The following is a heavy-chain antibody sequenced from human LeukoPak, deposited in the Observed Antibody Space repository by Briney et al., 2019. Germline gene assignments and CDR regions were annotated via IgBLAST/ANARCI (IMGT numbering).Heavy chain of an antibody. CDR3: ARAPSNVWGSYVS. CDR2: INHSGST. D-gene: IGHD3-16*01. CDR1: GGSFSGHY. V-gene: IGHV4-34*01. Sequence: SETLSLTCAVYGGSFSGHYWTWIRQTPGKGLEWIGEINHSGSTNSNLSLKSRVAISVDMSKNQFSLKVTSVTAADSAVYYCARAPSNVWGSYVSWGQGTPVTVSS. J-gene: IGHJ5*02.